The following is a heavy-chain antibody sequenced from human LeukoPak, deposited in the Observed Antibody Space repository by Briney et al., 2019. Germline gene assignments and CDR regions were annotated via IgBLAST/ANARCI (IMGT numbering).Heavy chain of an antibody. J-gene: IGHJ4*02. CDR3: ARAYYDILTGYDYFDY. D-gene: IGHD3-9*01. CDR1: GFTVSSNY. CDR2: IYSGGST. Sequence: PGGSLRLSCAASGFTVSSNYMSWVRQAPGKGLEWVSVIYSGGSTYYADSVKGRFTISRDNSKNTLYLQMNSLRAEDTAVYYCARAYYDILTGYDYFDYRGQGTLVTVSS. V-gene: IGHV3-66*01.